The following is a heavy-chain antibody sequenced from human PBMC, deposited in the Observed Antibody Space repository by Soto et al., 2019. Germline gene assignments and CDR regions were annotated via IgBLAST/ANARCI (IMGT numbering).Heavy chain of an antibody. Sequence: SETLSLTCTVSGGSTSGYYWSWIRQTPGKGFEWIGYIYYTGNSNSNSNPSLRSRVVMSVDTSKNQISLRLNSVTAADTAVYYCARGRLDAETWGQGTLVTVSS. J-gene: IGHJ5*02. D-gene: IGHD2-2*01. V-gene: IGHV4-59*01. CDR2: IYYTGNSNS. CDR3: ARGRLDAET. CDR1: GGSTSGYY.